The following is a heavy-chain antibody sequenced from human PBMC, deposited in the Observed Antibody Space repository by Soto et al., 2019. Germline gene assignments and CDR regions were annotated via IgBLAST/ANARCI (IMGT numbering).Heavy chain of an antibody. CDR2: IYYRGST. V-gene: IGHV4-39*01. CDR3: ARHNSGLYHDRYYYGMDL. D-gene: IGHD3-10*01. J-gene: IGHJ6*02. CDR1: GGSISSRSYY. Sequence: QLQLQESGPGLEKPSEHLSLSCTVSGGSISSRSYYWGWIRQPPGKGLEWIGRIYYRGSTSYNPSLKRRLTIDVDPSKNQFSLNLRSVTAADTAVYYCARHNSGLYHDRYYYGMDLWGQGTTVTVSS.